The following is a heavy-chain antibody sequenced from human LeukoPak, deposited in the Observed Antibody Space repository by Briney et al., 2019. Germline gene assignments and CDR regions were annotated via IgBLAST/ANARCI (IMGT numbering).Heavy chain of an antibody. CDR3: ARGPIVAHTGYFDD. V-gene: IGHV4-34*01. CDR2: INPGGSA. D-gene: IGHD5-12*01. Sequence: SETLSLTCAVHGGSFSGYHWSWIRQPPGKGLEWIGEINPGGSANHNPSLEGRVTISLDTSENQFSLNLNSVTAADTVVYFCARGPIVAHTGYFDDWGQGALVTVSS. J-gene: IGHJ4*02. CDR1: GGSFSGYH.